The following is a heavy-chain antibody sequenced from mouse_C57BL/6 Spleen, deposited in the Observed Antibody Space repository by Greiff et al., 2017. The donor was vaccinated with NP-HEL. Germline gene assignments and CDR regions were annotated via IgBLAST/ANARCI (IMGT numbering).Heavy chain of an antibody. V-gene: IGHV1-20*01. D-gene: IGHD1-1*01. Sequence: EVQLQQSGPELVKPGDSVKISCKASGYSFTGYFMNWVMQSHGKSLEWIGRINPYNGVTFYNQKFKGKATLTVDKSSSTAHMELRSLTSEDSAVYYCASSDYGSSYGYFDVWGTGTTVTVSS. CDR2: INPYNGVT. CDR1: GYSFTGYF. CDR3: ASSDYGSSYGYFDV. J-gene: IGHJ1*03.